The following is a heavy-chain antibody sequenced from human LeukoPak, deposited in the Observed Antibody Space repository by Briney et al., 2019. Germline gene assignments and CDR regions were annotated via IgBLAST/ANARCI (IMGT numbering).Heavy chain of an antibody. V-gene: IGHV4-59*01. CDR3: ARVVGGVEDAFDI. CDR1: GGSISSFY. CDR2: IYYSGIT. D-gene: IGHD1-26*01. Sequence: SETLSLTCTVSGGSISSFYWSWIRQPPGKGLEWIGYIYYSGITNYNPSLKSRVTISVDTSKNQFSLNLSSVTAADTAVYFCARVVGGVEDAFDIWGQGTMVTVSS. J-gene: IGHJ3*02.